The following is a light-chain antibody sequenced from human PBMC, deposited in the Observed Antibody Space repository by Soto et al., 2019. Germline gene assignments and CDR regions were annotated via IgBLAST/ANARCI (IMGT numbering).Light chain of an antibody. Sequence: DIQMTRSPSSVSASVGDRVTITCRASQGISSHLAWYQQRPGKAPVLLIYGASNLQSGVPSRFSGSGSGTAFTLTISSLQPEDFATYYCQQFSGYRLTFGQGTRLEIK. CDR1: QGISSH. V-gene: IGKV1-9*01. CDR2: GAS. CDR3: QQFSGYRLT. J-gene: IGKJ5*01.